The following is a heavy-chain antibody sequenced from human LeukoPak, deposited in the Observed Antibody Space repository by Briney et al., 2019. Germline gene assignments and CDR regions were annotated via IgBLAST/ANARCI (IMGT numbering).Heavy chain of an antibody. CDR3: ARQDGIVAAPYY. V-gene: IGHV4-59*08. CDR2: IYYSGST. J-gene: IGHJ4*02. Sequence: PSETLSLTCTVSGGSISSYYWSWIRQPPGKGLEWIGYIYYSGSTNYNPSLKSRVTISVDTSKNQFSLKLSSVTAADTAVYYCARQDGIVAAPYYWGQGTLVTVSS. CDR1: GGSISSYY. D-gene: IGHD6-13*01.